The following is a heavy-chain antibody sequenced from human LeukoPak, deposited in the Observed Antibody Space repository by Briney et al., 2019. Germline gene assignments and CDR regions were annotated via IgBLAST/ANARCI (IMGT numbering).Heavy chain of an antibody. Sequence: KSSETLSLTCTVSGGSISSSSYYWGWIRQPPGKGLEWIGSIYYSGSTYYNPSLKSRVTISVDTSKNQFSLKLSSVTAADTAVYYCARAFGGSLLQGGEDGIDVFDIWGQGTMVTVSS. CDR1: GGSISSSSYY. CDR2: IYYSGST. J-gene: IGHJ3*02. CDR3: ARAFGGSLLQGGEDGIDVFDI. D-gene: IGHD3-16*01. V-gene: IGHV4-39*07.